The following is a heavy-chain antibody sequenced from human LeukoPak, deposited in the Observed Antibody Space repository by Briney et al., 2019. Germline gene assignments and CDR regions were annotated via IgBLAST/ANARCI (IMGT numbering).Heavy chain of an antibody. CDR2: IWYDGSNK. D-gene: IGHD2-15*01. Sequence: PGGSLRLSCAASGFTFSSYGMHWVRQAPDKGLEWVAVIWYDGSNKYYADSVKGRFTISRDNSKNTLYLQMNSLRAEDTAMYYCAKAVHSPTPDLVDYGMDVWGQGTTVTVSS. CDR1: GFTFSSYG. V-gene: IGHV3-33*06. CDR3: AKAVHSPTPDLVDYGMDV. J-gene: IGHJ6*02.